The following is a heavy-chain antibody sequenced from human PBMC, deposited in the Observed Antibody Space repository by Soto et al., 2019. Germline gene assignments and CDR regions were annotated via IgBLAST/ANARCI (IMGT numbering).Heavy chain of an antibody. CDR1: GFTVSSNY. Sequence: PGGSLRLSCAASGFTVSSNYMSWVRQAPGKGLEWVSVIYSGGSTYYADSVKGRFTISRDNSKNTLYLQMNSLRAEDTAVYYCARAGYSYGVYYYYGMDVWGQGTTVTVSS. CDR2: IYSGGST. D-gene: IGHD5-18*01. V-gene: IGHV3-53*01. J-gene: IGHJ6*02. CDR3: ARAGYSYGVYYYYGMDV.